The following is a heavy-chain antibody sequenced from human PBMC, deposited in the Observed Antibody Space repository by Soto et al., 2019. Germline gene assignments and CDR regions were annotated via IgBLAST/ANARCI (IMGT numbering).Heavy chain of an antibody. CDR1: GDSVSSNTAA. CDR2: TYYRSKWYH. D-gene: IGHD6-19*01. J-gene: IGHJ4*02. CDR3: ARDLVTSNAWYLFDF. Sequence: SQTLSLTCAISGDSVSSNTAAWNWIRQSPSRGLEWLGRTYYRSKWYHDYALSVSSRITINPDTSKNQFSLQLNSVTPEDTAVYYCARDLVTSNAWYLFDFWGQGALVTVSS. V-gene: IGHV6-1*01.